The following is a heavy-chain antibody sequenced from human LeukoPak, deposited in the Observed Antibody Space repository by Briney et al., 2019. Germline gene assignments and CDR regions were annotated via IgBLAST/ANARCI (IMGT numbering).Heavy chain of an antibody. J-gene: IGHJ5*02. D-gene: IGHD2-2*01. CDR2: ISSSSSTI. V-gene: IGHV3-48*04. CDR3: ARAKDIVVVPAFDH. CDR1: GFTFSSYS. Sequence: GSLILSCAAPGFTFSSYSMNWVRQAPGKGLEWVSYISSSSSTIYYADSVKGRFTISRDNAKNSLYLQMNSLRAEDTAVYYCARAKDIVVVPAFDHWGQGTLVTVSS.